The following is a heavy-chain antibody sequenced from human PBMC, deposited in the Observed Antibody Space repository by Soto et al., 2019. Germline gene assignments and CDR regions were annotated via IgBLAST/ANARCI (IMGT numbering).Heavy chain of an antibody. CDR3: AREVTVASYSFDF. CDR2: IIPIFNSA. CDR1: GGTFNNYA. J-gene: IGHJ4*02. Sequence: QVQLVQSGAEVKRPGSSVKVSCKASGGTFNNYALSWVRQAPGQGLEWMGGIIPIFNSANYAQKFQGRVTITADDSTSTAYMEQRSLRPDDTAVYYCAREVTVASYSFDFWGQGTLVTVSS. V-gene: IGHV1-69*01. D-gene: IGHD5-12*01.